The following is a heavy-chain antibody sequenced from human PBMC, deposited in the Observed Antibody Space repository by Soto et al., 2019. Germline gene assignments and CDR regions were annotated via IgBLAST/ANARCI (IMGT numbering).Heavy chain of an antibody. CDR2: IYSSGGT. D-gene: IGHD5-12*01. Sequence: QVQLQESGPGLVKPSETLSLTCSVSGGSISSGSYYWTWIRQPPGKGLEWIGYIYSSGGTSYNPYLKSRVTISVSTPMIQFSLRLVSGTDADTAVYYCGRDGDGYDRWGQGNLVTVST. CDR3: GRDGDGYDR. V-gene: IGHV4-61*01. J-gene: IGHJ1*01. CDR1: GGSISSGSYY.